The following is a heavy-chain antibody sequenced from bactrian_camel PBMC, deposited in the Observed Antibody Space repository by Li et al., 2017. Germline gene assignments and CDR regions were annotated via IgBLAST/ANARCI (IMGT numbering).Heavy chain of an antibody. CDR1: GSIYSGAC. Sequence: HVQLVESGGGSVQAGGSLGLFCVASGSIYSGACVGCLRQAPGKEREGVAATDSDGIASYADSVKGRITVSRDNANNTVNLMMNSLKPEDTAMYYCAANFGPYCSGSYLARRANFLGQGTQVTVS. V-gene: IGHV3S53*01. CDR2: TDSDGIA. J-gene: IGHJ4*01. D-gene: IGHD2*01.